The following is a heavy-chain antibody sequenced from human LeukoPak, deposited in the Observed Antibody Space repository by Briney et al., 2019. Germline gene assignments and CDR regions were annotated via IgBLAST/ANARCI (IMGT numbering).Heavy chain of an antibody. CDR3: ARIAPQLEDAFDI. CDR1: GGSIGSSSYY. D-gene: IGHD2-2*01. CDR2: IYYSGST. J-gene: IGHJ3*02. Sequence: TSETLSLTCTVSGGSIGSSSYYWGWIRQPPGKGLEWIGSIYYSGSTYYNPSLKSRVTISVDTSKNQFSLKLSSVTAADTAVYYCARIAPQLEDAFDIWGQGTMVTVSS. V-gene: IGHV4-39*01.